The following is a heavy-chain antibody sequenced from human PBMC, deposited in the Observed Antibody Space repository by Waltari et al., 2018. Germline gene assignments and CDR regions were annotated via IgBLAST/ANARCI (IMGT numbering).Heavy chain of an antibody. J-gene: IGHJ3*02. Sequence: QVQLQQWGAGLLKPSETLSLTCAVYGGSFRGYYWSWIRQPPGKGLEGIGENHHSGSTNHNPSLKSRVTISVDTSKNQFSLKLSSVTAADTAVYYCARGRRRSNWGSPAGDAFDIWGQGTMVTVSS. V-gene: IGHV4-34*01. CDR1: GGSFRGYY. D-gene: IGHD7-27*01. CDR2: NHHSGST. CDR3: ARGRRRSNWGSPAGDAFDI.